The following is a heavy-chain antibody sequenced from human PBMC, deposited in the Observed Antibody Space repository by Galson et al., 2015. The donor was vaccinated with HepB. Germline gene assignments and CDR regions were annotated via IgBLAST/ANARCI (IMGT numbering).Heavy chain of an antibody. V-gene: IGHV3-23*01. J-gene: IGHJ3*02. CDR2: ISGSGGST. CDR3: AKALAAAGTSPSDAFDI. D-gene: IGHD6-13*01. Sequence: SLRLSCAASGFTFSSYAMSWVRQAPGKGLEWVSAISGSGGSTYYADSVKGRFTISRDNSKNTLYLQMNSLRAEDTAVYYCAKALAAAGTSPSDAFDIWGQGTMVTVSS. CDR1: GFTFSSYA.